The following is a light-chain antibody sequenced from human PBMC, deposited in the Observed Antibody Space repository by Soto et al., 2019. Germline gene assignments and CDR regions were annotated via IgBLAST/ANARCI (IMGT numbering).Light chain of an antibody. V-gene: IGKV3-20*01. J-gene: IGKJ2*01. CDR1: QSVFNNN. CDR3: QQYGGSPRP. CDR2: GAS. Sequence: EIVVTQSPGTLSLSPGERATLSCRASQSVFNNNLAWYQQKPGQAPRLLMFGASSRDTGIPDRFSGSGSGTDFTLTISRLEPEDFAIYHCQQYGGSPRPFGQGTKLEIQ.